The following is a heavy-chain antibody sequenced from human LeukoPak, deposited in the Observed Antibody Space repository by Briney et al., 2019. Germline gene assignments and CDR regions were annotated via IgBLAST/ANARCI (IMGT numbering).Heavy chain of an antibody. CDR3: AREYSSSYYFDY. V-gene: IGHV3-48*02. CDR2: ISSGSESST. CDR1: GFTFSSYS. D-gene: IGHD6-13*01. Sequence: GGFLRLSCAASGFTFSSYSMNWVRQVPGKGLEWVSYISSGSESSTYYADSVKGRFTISRDNAKNSLYLQMNSLRDEDTAVYYCAREYSSSYYFDYWGQGTLVTVSS. J-gene: IGHJ4*02.